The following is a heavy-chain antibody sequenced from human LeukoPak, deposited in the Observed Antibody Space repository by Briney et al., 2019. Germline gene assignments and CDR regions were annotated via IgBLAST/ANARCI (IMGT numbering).Heavy chain of an antibody. CDR1: GGSISSYY. CDR3: ARDSIAARGRAFDY. CDR2: IYYSGST. Sequence: SETLSLTCTVSGGSISSYYWSWIRQPPGKGLEWIGYIYYSGSTNYNPSLKSRVTISVDTSKNQFSLKLSSVTAADTAVYYCARDSIAARGRAFDYWGQGTLATVSS. D-gene: IGHD6-6*01. V-gene: IGHV4-59*01. J-gene: IGHJ4*02.